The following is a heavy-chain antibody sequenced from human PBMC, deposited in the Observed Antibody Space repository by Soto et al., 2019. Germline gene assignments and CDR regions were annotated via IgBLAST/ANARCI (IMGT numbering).Heavy chain of an antibody. CDR1: GGSISSYY. D-gene: IGHD2-2*01. CDR3: ARDTARIVVVPAAPNYYYYSGMDV. V-gene: IGHV4-59*01. J-gene: IGHJ6*02. Sequence: PSETVSLTRTVSGGSISSYYWSWIRHPPGKGLEWIGCIYYRGSTNYNPSRKRRVTISVDTAKSPFSLKLSSVTATDRAVYYCARDTARIVVVPAAPNYYYYSGMDVCGQGTTVTVS. CDR2: IYYRGST.